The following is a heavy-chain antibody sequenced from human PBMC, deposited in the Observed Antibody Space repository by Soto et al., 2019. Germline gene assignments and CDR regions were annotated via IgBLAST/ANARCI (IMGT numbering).Heavy chain of an antibody. Sequence: PSETLSLTCTVSGGSVSSGSYYWSWIRQPPGKGLEWIGYIHYTGSSYYNPSLKSRVTISVDTSENQFSLKLSFLTAADTAVYYCARGYNSGWSDWFDSWGQGTLVTVSS. J-gene: IGHJ5*01. CDR2: IHYTGSS. V-gene: IGHV4-61*01. CDR3: ARGYNSGWSDWFDS. CDR1: GGSVSSGSYY. D-gene: IGHD6-19*01.